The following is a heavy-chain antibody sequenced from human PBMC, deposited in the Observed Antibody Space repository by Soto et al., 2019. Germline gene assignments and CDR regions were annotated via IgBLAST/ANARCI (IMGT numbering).Heavy chain of an antibody. CDR2: ISWDGGST. V-gene: IGHV3-43D*04. J-gene: IGHJ3*02. D-gene: IGHD3-10*01. CDR1: GFTFDDYA. Sequence: EVQLVESGGVVVQPGGSLRLSCAASGFTFDDYAMHWVRQAPGQGLEWVSLISWDGGSTYYADSVKGRFTISRDNSKNSLDLQMNSLRDEDTALYYCARGAGGDAFEIWGQGTMVTVSS. CDR3: ARGAGGDAFEI.